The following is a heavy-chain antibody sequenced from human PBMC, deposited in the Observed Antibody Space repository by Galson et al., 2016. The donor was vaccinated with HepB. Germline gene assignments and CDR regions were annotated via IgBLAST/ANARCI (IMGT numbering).Heavy chain of an antibody. J-gene: IGHJ4*02. Sequence: SLRLSCAASGFTFSSFPMNWVRQAPGRGLEWVSSISSSSTYIEYADSVKGRFTISRDNAKNSLYLQMNSRRAEDTAVYFCARDMAVLGYGFGFDSWGQGTLVTVSS. CDR2: ISSSSTYI. CDR1: GFTFSSFP. D-gene: IGHD5-18*01. CDR3: ARDMAVLGYGFGFDS. V-gene: IGHV3-21*06.